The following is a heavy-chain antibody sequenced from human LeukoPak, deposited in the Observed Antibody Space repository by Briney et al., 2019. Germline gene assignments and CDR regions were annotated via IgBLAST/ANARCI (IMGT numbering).Heavy chain of an antibody. Sequence: GASVKVSCKASGGTFSSYAISWVRQAPGQGLEWMGGIIPIFGTAKYAQKFQGRVTITADESTSTAYMELSSLRSEDTAVYYCARDLSDFRNLIPHWGQGTLVTVSS. V-gene: IGHV1-69*13. J-gene: IGHJ1*01. CDR1: GGTFSSYA. D-gene: IGHD1-14*01. CDR2: IIPIFGTA. CDR3: ARDLSDFRNLIPH.